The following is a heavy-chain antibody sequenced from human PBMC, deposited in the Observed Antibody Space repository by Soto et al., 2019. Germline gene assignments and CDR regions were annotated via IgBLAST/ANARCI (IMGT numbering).Heavy chain of an antibody. Sequence: PGGSLRLSCVASGFTFGSYAMSWVRQAPGKGLEWVSAITGSGGSTYFADPVKGRFTISRDNSMDTLYLQMNSLRAEDTAVYYCAKAGGYSGYVSYYGMDVWGQGTTVTVSS. CDR1: GFTFGSYA. CDR2: ITGSGGST. V-gene: IGHV3-23*01. CDR3: AKAGGYSGYVSYYGMDV. D-gene: IGHD5-12*01. J-gene: IGHJ6*02.